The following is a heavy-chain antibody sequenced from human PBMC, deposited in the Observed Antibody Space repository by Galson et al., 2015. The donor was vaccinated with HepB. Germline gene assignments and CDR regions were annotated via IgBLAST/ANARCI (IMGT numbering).Heavy chain of an antibody. CDR2: ISYDGSNK. CDR3: ARGSVPAAKYYFDY. Sequence: SLRLSCAASGFTFSSYAMHWVRQAPGKGLEWVAVISYDGSNKYYADSVKGRFTISRDNSKNTLYLQMNSLRAEDTAVYYCARGSVPAAKYYFDYWGQGTLVTVSS. CDR1: GFTFSSYA. J-gene: IGHJ4*02. D-gene: IGHD2-2*01. V-gene: IGHV3-30*04.